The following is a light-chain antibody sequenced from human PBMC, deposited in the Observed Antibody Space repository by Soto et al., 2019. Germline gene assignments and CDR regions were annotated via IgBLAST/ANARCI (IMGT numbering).Light chain of an antibody. CDR1: QSVSTD. J-gene: IGKJ5*01. Sequence: QSPIALSLTPGERVTFSCRASQSVSTDLAWYQQKPGQAPRLLIYDASNGATGIPARFSGSGSGTEFTLTISSLQSEDFAVYYCQQYNNWPPITSAQRTRLEI. V-gene: IGKV3-15*01. CDR3: QQYNNWPPIT. CDR2: DAS.